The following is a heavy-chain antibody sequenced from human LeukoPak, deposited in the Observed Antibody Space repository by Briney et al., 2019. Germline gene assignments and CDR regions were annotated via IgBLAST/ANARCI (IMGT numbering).Heavy chain of an antibody. CDR2: ISGSGGST. J-gene: IGHJ4*02. CDR1: GFTFSSYS. Sequence: GGSLRLSCAASGFTFSSYSMNWVRQAPGKRLEWVSAISGSGGSTYYADSMKGRFTISRDNSKNTLYLQMNSLRAEDTAVYYCARGFGDYFDYWGQGTLVTVSS. V-gene: IGHV3-23*01. CDR3: ARGFGDYFDY. D-gene: IGHD2-15*01.